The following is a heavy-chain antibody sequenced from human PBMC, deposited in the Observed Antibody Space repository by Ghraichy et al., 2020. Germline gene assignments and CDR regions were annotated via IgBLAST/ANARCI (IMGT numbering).Heavy chain of an antibody. V-gene: IGHV4-59*01. D-gene: IGHD3-3*01. J-gene: IGHJ3*02. CDR1: GGSISSYY. CDR3: ASTPRRYYDFWSGNRDDAFDI. Sequence: TLSLTCTVSGGSISSYYWSWIRQPPGKGLEWIGYIYYSGSTNYNPSLKSRVTISVDTSKNQFSLKLSSVTAADTAVYYCASTPRRYYDFWSGNRDDAFDIWGQGTMVTVSS. CDR2: IYYSGST.